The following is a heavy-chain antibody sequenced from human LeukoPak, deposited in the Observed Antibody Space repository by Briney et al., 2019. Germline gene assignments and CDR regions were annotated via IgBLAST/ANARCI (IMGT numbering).Heavy chain of an antibody. Sequence: GGSLRLSCAASGFTFSNAWMSWVRQAPGKGLEWVGRIKSKTDGGTTDYAAPVKGRFTISRDDSKNTLYLQMNSLKTEDTAVYYCTTGAVLEWLRPFDYWGQGTLVTVSS. CDR2: IKSKTDGGTT. V-gene: IGHV3-15*01. D-gene: IGHD5-12*01. CDR1: GFTFSNAW. CDR3: TTGAVLEWLRPFDY. J-gene: IGHJ4*02.